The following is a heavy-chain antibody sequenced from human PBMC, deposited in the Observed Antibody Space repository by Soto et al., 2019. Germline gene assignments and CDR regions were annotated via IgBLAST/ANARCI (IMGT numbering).Heavy chain of an antibody. D-gene: IGHD6-19*01. V-gene: IGHV4-59*01. CDR1: GGSISGYY. J-gene: IGHJ4*02. CDR3: ARVGSSGWSPDY. Sequence: QVQLQESGPGLVKPSETLSLTCTVSGGSISGYYWSWIRQPPGKGLEWIGYILYSGRTNYNPSLRSRVTISVDTSKNQFSLKLSSVTTADTAMYYCARVGSSGWSPDYWGQGTLVTVSS. CDR2: ILYSGRT.